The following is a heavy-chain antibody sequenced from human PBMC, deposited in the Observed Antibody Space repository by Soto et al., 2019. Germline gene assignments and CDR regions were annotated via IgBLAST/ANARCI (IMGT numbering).Heavy chain of an antibody. CDR2: IYYNGQT. V-gene: IGHV4-31*11. J-gene: IGHJ5*02. CDR3: VRAPWTDTSGYVFDP. Sequence: QVQLQGSGPGLVTSSQTLSLTCAVSGASVTTAGHYWGWVRQRPGEGLEWIGYIYYNGQTHYNPSIGRRPVVSAAASKTLFLLNLPSVTVADTAVYYCVRAPWTDTSGYVFDPWGQGTLVTVSS. D-gene: IGHD3-22*01. CDR1: GASVTTAGHY.